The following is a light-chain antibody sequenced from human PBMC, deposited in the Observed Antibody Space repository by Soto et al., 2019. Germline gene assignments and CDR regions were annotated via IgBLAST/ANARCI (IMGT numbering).Light chain of an antibody. Sequence: DIQMTQSPSSLSASVGDTVTITCRAGQTFNNYLNWYQHKPGRVPKLLIYAASSLQSGVPARFSGSLSGTDFTLTIINVRPEASATYYCHQSYSDVQTFGQGTTLEI. CDR2: AAS. CDR1: QTFNNY. J-gene: IGKJ2*01. V-gene: IGKV1-39*01. CDR3: HQSYSDVQT.